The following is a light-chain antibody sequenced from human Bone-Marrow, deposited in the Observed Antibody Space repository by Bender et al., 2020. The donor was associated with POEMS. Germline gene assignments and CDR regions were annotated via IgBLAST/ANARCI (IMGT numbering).Light chain of an antibody. V-gene: IGLV2-11*01. CDR3: SSYTSSYAWV. Sequence: QSALTQPRSAAGSPGQSVTISCTGSSSDVGAYKYVSWYKQHPGKAPKFIIYNVNRPPSGLAGRFAATKASTAALLTISGQEAEDEAYYCCSSYTSSYAWVFGGGTKLTVL. J-gene: IGLJ2*01. CDR2: NVN. CDR1: SSDVGAYKY.